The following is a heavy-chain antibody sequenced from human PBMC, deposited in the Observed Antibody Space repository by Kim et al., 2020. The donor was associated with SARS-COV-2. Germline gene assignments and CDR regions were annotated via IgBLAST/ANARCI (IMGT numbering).Heavy chain of an antibody. V-gene: IGHV4-39*01. CDR1: GGSISSSRYY. J-gene: IGHJ4*01. CDR3: ASEVVGVTSYFFDY. CDR2: MYYSGST. D-gene: IGHD3-10*01. Sequence: SETLSLTCTVSGGSISSSRYYWGWIRQPPGRGLEWIGSMYYSGSTYYNPSLKSRISISVDTSKSQFSLNLSSVTAADTAVYYCASEVVGVTSYFFDYWG.